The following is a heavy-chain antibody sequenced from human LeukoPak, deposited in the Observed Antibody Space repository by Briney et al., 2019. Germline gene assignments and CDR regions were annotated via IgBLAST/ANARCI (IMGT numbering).Heavy chain of an antibody. CDR2: INPNSGGT. J-gene: IGHJ4*02. CDR3: ARNPYDNSGYYNY. Sequence: GASVKVSCKASGYTFTGYYMHWVRQAPGQGLEWMGWINPNSGGTNYAQKFQGRVTMTRDTSISTAYMDLRSLRSDDTAVYYCARNPYDNSGYYNYWGQGTLVTVSS. D-gene: IGHD3-22*01. CDR1: GYTFTGYY. V-gene: IGHV1-2*02.